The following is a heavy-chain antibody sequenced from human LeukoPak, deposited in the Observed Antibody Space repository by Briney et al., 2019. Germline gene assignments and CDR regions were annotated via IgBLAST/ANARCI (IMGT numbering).Heavy chain of an antibody. CDR1: GGSISSGGYY. CDR2: IYYSGST. D-gene: IGHD5-18*01. V-gene: IGHV4-39*01. Sequence: PSETLSLTCTVSGGSISSGGYYWSWIRQHPGKGLEWIGYIYYSGSTYYNPSLKSRVTISVDTSKNQFSLKLSSVTAADTAVYYCARHGTARPFDYWGQGTLVTVSS. CDR3: ARHGTARPFDY. J-gene: IGHJ4*02.